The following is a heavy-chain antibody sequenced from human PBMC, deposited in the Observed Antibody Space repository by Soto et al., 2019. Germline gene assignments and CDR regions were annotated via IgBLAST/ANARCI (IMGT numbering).Heavy chain of an antibody. V-gene: IGHV3-9*01. D-gene: IGHD3-9*01. CDR3: AKEVYYDILYYMDV. CDR2: ISWNSGSI. CDR1: GFTFDDYA. Sequence: GGSLRLSCAASGFTFDDYAMHWVRQAPGKGLEWVSGISWNSGSIGYADSVKGRFTISRDNAKNSLYLQMNSLRAEDTALYYCAKEVYYDILYYMDVWGKGTTVTVSS. J-gene: IGHJ6*03.